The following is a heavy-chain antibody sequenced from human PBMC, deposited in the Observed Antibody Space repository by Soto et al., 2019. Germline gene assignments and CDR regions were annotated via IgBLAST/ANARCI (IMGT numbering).Heavy chain of an antibody. Sequence: QVQLVQSGAEVKKPGSSVKVSCKASGGTFSSYSINWVRQAPGQGLEWMGEIIPIFGTANYAQKFQGRVTITADEATSTAYTELSSRRSEDTALDDCARDGGRHSGGIDYWGQGTLVTVSS. V-gene: IGHV1-69*01. CDR2: IIPIFGTA. J-gene: IGHJ4*02. D-gene: IGHD1-26*01. CDR1: GGTFSSYS. CDR3: ARDGGRHSGGIDY.